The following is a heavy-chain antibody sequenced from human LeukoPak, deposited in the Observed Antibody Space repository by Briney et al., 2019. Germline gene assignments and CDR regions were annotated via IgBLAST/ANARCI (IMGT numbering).Heavy chain of an antibody. D-gene: IGHD6-13*01. CDR2: IRGKAYGGTI. CDR3: SRGIGIAAAGTGRLLGF. Sequence: PGGSLRLSCAASGFTFGDYAMSWVRQAPGKGLEWVGFIRGKAYGGTIEYAASVKGRFTISRDDSKSIAYLQMNSLKTEDTAVYYYSRGIGIAAAGTGRLLGFWGQGTLVTVSS. CDR1: GFTFGDYA. J-gene: IGHJ4*02. V-gene: IGHV3-49*04.